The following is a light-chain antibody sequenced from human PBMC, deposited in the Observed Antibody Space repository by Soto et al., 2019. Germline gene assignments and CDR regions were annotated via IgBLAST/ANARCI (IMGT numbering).Light chain of an antibody. Sequence: QSVLTQPPSASGTPGQRVTMSCSGSSSIIVSYSVSWYLHLPGTAPKLLIYSDNQRPSGVPDRFSGSKSGTSASLAISGLQSEDEADYYCASWDDSLNGPVFGGGTKLTVL. CDR3: ASWDDSLNGPV. CDR1: SSIIVSYS. J-gene: IGLJ3*02. V-gene: IGLV1-44*01. CDR2: SDN.